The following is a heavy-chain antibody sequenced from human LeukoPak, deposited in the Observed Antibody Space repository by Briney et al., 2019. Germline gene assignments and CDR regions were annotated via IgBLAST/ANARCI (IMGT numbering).Heavy chain of an antibody. V-gene: IGHV1-58*01. CDR1: GFTFTSSA. Sequence: SVKVSCKASGFTFTSSAVQWVRQARGQRLEWIGWIVVGSGNTNYAQKFQERVTITRDMSTSTAYMELSSLRSEDTAVYYCARASYGDYDTGYFQHWGQGTLVTVSS. CDR3: ARASYGDYDTGYFQH. CDR2: IVVGSGNT. J-gene: IGHJ1*01. D-gene: IGHD4-17*01.